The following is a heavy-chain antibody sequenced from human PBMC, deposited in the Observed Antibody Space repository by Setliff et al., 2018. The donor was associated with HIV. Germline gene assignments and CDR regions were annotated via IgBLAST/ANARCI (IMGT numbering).Heavy chain of an antibody. CDR1: GFMFSSYG. D-gene: IGHD3-3*01. Sequence: GGSLRLSCTASGFMFSSYGMHWVRQAPGKGLEHVSGISSDGGSMYYADSVRGRFTISRDNSKNTLYLQMGSLGGDDMAVYYCASGKNYIFWSSYFGMDVWGQGTTVTVSS. V-gene: IGHV3-64*02. CDR3: ASGKNYIFWSSYFGMDV. CDR2: ISSDGGSM. J-gene: IGHJ6*02.